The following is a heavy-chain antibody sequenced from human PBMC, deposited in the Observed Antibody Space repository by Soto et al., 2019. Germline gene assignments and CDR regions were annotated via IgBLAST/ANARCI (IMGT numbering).Heavy chain of an antibody. CDR3: ARGSSDYVLGRWFDP. J-gene: IGHJ5*02. CDR2: ICHSGST. V-gene: IGHV4-30-2*01. D-gene: IGHD4-17*01. CDR1: GGSISRGGYS. Sequence: QLQLQESGSGLVKPSQTPSLTCAVSGGSISRGGYSWSWIRQPPGKGLEWIGYICHSGSTYYNPSLKSRVTISVDRSKNQFSLKLSSVTAADTAVYYCARGSSDYVLGRWFDPWGQGTLVTVSS.